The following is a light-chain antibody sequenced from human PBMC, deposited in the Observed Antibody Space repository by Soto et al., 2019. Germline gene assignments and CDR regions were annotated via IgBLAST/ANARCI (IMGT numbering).Light chain of an antibody. J-gene: IGLJ2*01. CDR3: CSYAGRDVV. CDR2: EGS. Sequence: QSALTQPASVSGSPGQSITISCTGTSSDVGSYNLVSWYQQHPGKAPKLMIYEGSKRPSGVSNRFAGYNAGNTASLTISGLQAEDEADYYCCSYAGRDVVFGGGTKLTVL. CDR1: SSDVGSYNL. V-gene: IGLV2-23*01.